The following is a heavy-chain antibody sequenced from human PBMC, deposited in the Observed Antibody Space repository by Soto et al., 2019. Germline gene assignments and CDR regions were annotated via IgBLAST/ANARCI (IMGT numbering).Heavy chain of an antibody. V-gene: IGHV4-59*01. Sequence: SETLSLTCTVSGGSISSYYWSWIRQPPGKGLEWIGYMYYSGSTNYNPSLKSRVTISIDTSRNQFSLKLSSVTAADTAVYYCARRTFRVVKDRGQGTLVTVSS. CDR2: MYYSGST. D-gene: IGHD3-3*01. CDR3: ARRTFRVVKD. CDR1: GGSISSYY. J-gene: IGHJ4*02.